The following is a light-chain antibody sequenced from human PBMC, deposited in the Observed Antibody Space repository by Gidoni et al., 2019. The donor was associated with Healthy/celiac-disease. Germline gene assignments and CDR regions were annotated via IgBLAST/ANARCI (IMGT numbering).Light chain of an antibody. Sequence: IKVTQSPSSLSASVGDRVTITCRASQSISSYLNWYQQKPGKAPKLLIYAASSLQSGVPSRFSGSGSGTDFTLTISSLQPEDFATYYCQQSYSTPFPFGPGTKVDIK. CDR1: QSISSY. CDR2: AAS. J-gene: IGKJ3*01. CDR3: QQSYSTPFP. V-gene: IGKV1-39*01.